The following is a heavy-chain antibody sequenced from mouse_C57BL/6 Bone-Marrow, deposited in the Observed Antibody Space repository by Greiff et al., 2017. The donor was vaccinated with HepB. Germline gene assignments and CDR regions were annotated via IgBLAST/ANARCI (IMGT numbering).Heavy chain of an antibody. CDR1: GYTFTSYG. D-gene: IGHD2-2*01. CDR2: IYPRSGNT. CDR3: ARRGYYGYPDY. V-gene: IGHV1-81*01. Sequence: QVQLQQSGAELARPGASVKLSCTASGYTFTSYGISWVKQRTGQGLEWIGEIYPRSGNTYYNEKFKGKATLTADKSSSTAYMELRSLTSEDSAVYFCARRGYYGYPDYWGQGTTLTVSS. J-gene: IGHJ2*01.